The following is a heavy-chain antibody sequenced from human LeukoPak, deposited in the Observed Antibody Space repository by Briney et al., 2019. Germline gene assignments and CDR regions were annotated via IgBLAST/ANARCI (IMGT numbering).Heavy chain of an antibody. Sequence: GRSLRLSCAASGFTFSSYAMHWVRQAPGKGLEWVAVISYDGSNKYYADSVKGRFTISRDSTKNSLYLQMNSLRAEDTAVYYCARDRPDTAMASYYFDYWGQGTLVTVSS. CDR2: ISYDGSNK. CDR1: GFTFSSYA. CDR3: ARDRPDTAMASYYFDY. D-gene: IGHD5-18*01. V-gene: IGHV3-30*04. J-gene: IGHJ4*02.